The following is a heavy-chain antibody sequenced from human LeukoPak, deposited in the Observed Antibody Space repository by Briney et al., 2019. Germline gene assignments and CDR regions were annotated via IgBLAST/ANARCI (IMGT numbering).Heavy chain of an antibody. V-gene: IGHV3-66*01. CDR1: GFTVSSNY. Sequence: PGGSLRLSCAASGFTVSSNYMSWVRQAPGKGLEWVSVIYSGGSTYYADSVKGRFTISRDNSKNTLYLQMNSLRAEDTAVYYCARDRPYSSSWPDAFDIWGQGTMVTVSS. CDR3: ARDRPYSSSWPDAFDI. CDR2: IYSGGST. J-gene: IGHJ3*02. D-gene: IGHD6-13*01.